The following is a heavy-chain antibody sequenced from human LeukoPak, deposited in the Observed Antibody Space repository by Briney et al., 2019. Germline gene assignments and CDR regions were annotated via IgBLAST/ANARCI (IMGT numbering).Heavy chain of an antibody. Sequence: ASVKVSCKASGYTFTGYYMHWVRQAPVQGLEWMGWINPNSGGTNYAQKFQGRVTMTRDTSISTAYMELSRLRSDDTAVYYCARTSIAARPVDYWGQGTLVTVSS. D-gene: IGHD6-6*01. CDR1: GYTFTGYY. V-gene: IGHV1-2*02. CDR2: INPNSGGT. J-gene: IGHJ4*02. CDR3: ARTSIAARPVDY.